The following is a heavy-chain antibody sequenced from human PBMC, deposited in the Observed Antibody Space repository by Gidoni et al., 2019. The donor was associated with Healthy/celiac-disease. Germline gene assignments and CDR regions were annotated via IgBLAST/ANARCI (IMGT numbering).Heavy chain of an antibody. V-gene: IGHV3-33*01. Sequence: QVQLVESGGGVVQPGRSLRLSCAASGFTFSSYGMHWVRQAPGKGLEWVAFIWYDGSNKYYADSVKGRFTISRDNSKNTLYLQMNSLRAEDTAVYYCARVGNWNYWGPTEIDYWGQGTLVTVSS. D-gene: IGHD1-7*01. J-gene: IGHJ4*02. CDR2: IWYDGSNK. CDR3: ARVGNWNYWGPTEIDY. CDR1: GFTFSSYG.